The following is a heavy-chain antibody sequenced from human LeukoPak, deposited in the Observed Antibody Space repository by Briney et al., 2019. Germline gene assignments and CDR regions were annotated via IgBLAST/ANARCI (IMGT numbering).Heavy chain of an antibody. CDR3: ARLHCSSGSCYIDYYYSYMDV. Sequence: SETLSLTCTVSGGSISSRSSYWGWIRQPPGKGLEWIGSIFYSGNTFYYPSLKSRVTISVDTSKNQFSLKLSSVTAADTAVYYCARLHCSSGSCYIDYYYSYMDVWGKGTTVTVSS. CDR2: IFYSGNT. CDR1: GGSISSRSSY. V-gene: IGHV4-39*01. J-gene: IGHJ6*03. D-gene: IGHD2-2*02.